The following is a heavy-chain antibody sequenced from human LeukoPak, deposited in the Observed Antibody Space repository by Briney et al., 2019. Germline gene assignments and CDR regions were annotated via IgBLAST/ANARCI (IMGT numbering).Heavy chain of an antibody. CDR2: IWYDGGNK. V-gene: IGHV3-33*01. Sequence: GRSLRLSCAASGFTFSSYGMHWVRQAPGKGLEWVAVIWYDGGNKYYADSVKGRFTISRDNSKNTLYLQMNSLRAEDTAVYYCARELPQPWYYFDYWGQGTLVTVSS. J-gene: IGHJ4*02. CDR3: ARELPQPWYYFDY. CDR1: GFTFSSYG. D-gene: IGHD2-8*02.